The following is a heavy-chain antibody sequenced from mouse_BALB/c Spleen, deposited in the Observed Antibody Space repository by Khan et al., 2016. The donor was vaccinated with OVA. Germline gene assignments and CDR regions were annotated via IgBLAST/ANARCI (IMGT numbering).Heavy chain of an antibody. D-gene: IGHD3-1*01. CDR3: AKGLWSYYFALDY. Sequence: QVQLKQSGPGLVAPSQSLSITCTVSGFSLTDYGVSWIRQPPGKGLEWLGVIWGGGSTYYNSALKSRLSISKDNSKSQVFLKMNSLQTDDTAMYYCAKGLWSYYFALDYWGQGTSVTISS. CDR1: GFSLTDYG. CDR2: IWGGGST. J-gene: IGHJ4*01. V-gene: IGHV2-6-5*01.